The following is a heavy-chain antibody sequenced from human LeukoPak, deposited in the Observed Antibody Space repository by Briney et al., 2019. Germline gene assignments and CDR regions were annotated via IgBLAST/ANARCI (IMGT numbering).Heavy chain of an antibody. D-gene: IGHD1-26*01. CDR1: GYTFTVYY. Sequence: VASVKVSSKASGYTFTVYYMHWVRQAPGQGLEWMGWINPNSGGTNYAQKFQGRVTMTRDTSISTAYMELSRLRSDDTAVYYCATYSGSYLGLNWGQGTLVTVSS. CDR3: ATYSGSYLGLN. V-gene: IGHV1-2*02. J-gene: IGHJ4*02. CDR2: INPNSGGT.